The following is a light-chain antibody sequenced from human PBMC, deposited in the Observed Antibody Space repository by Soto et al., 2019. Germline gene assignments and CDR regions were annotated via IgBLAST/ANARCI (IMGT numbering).Light chain of an antibody. V-gene: IGLV2-14*01. J-gene: IGLJ1*01. CDR3: SSYISSNTLV. CDR1: SSDVGGYNY. CDR2: EVS. Sequence: QSALTQPASVSGSPGQSITISCTGTSSDVGGYNYVSRYQQHPGKAPKLMIYEVSNRPSGVSNRFSGSKSGNTASLTISGLQAEDEADYHCSSYISSNTLVFGTGTKLTVL.